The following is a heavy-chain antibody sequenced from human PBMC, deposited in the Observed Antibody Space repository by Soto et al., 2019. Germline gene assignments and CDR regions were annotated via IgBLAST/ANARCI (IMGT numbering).Heavy chain of an antibody. CDR2: IYPTGST. V-gene: IGHV4-30-2*05. Sequence: SETLSLTCTVSGGSISSGGYSWSWIRQSPEKGLEWLGCIYPTGSTYYHPSLKSRVTISIDTSRNQFSLKLSSVTAADTAVYYCARDQFGYATLDYWGQGTLVTVSS. D-gene: IGHD2-2*01. CDR1: GGSISSGGYS. CDR3: ARDQFGYATLDY. J-gene: IGHJ4*02.